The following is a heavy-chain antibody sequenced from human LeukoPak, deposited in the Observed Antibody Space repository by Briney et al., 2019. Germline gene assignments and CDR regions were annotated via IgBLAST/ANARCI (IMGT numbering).Heavy chain of an antibody. Sequence: GGSLRLSCAASGFTFSNAWMSWVRQAPGKGLEWVGRIKSKSDGGTTEYAAPVKGRFTISRDDSKNTVHLQMNSLKTEDTAVYYCTTDEMSNYYYSGLDVWGQGTTVTVSS. V-gene: IGHV3-15*01. CDR2: IKSKSDGGTT. J-gene: IGHJ6*02. CDR3: TTDEMSNYYYSGLDV. D-gene: IGHD3-10*01. CDR1: GFTFSNAW.